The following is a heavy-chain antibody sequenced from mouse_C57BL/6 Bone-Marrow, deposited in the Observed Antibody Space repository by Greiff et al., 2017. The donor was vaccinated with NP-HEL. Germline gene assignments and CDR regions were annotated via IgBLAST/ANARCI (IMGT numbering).Heavy chain of an antibody. V-gene: IGHV2-5*01. D-gene: IGHD2-1*01. CDR1: GFSLTSYG. CDR2: IWRGGST. J-gene: IGHJ4*01. CDR3: AKKGHYYGNYLLYYYAMDY. Sequence: QVQLKQSGPGLVQPSQSLSITCTVSGFSLTSYGVHWVRQSPGKGLEWLGVIWRGGSTDYNAAFMSRLSITKDNSKSQVFFKMNSLQADDTAIYYCAKKGHYYGNYLLYYYAMDYWGQGTSVTVSS.